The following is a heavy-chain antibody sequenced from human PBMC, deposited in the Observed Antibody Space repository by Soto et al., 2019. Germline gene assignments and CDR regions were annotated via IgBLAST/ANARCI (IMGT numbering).Heavy chain of an antibody. CDR1: GFTFGDYA. V-gene: IGHV3-49*04. CDR3: TRGRQDFDY. Sequence: LRLSCSASGFTFGDYAMSWVRQAPGKGLEWVGFTRSKAYSGATDYAASVQGRFTISRDDSKSIAYLQMNILKTEDTAVYYCTRGRQDFDYWGQGTVVTVSS. CDR2: TRSKAYSGAT. J-gene: IGHJ4*02.